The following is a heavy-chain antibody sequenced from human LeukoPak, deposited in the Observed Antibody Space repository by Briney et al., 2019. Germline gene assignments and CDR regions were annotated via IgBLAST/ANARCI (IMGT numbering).Heavy chain of an antibody. V-gene: IGHV3-7*04. CDR3: ARGQLLFGGFDY. Sequence: GGSLRLSCAASGFTSSSYWMSWVRQAPGKGLEWVANIKQDGSEKYYVDSVKGRFTISRDNAKNSLYLQMNSLRAEDTAVYYCARGQLLFGGFDYWGQGTLVTVSS. CDR2: IKQDGSEK. CDR1: GFTSSSYW. D-gene: IGHD2-2*01. J-gene: IGHJ4*02.